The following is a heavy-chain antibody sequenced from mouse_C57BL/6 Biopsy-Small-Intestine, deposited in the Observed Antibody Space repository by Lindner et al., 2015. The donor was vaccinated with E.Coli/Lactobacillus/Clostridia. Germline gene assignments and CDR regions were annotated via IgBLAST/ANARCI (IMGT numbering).Heavy chain of an antibody. CDR3: ARKLGYAMDS. D-gene: IGHD4-1*01. CDR1: GYTFTGYW. J-gene: IGHJ4*01. Sequence: VQLQESGAELMKPGASVKLSCKATGYTFTGYWIEWVKQRPGHGLEWIGEILPGSDSTNYPEKFKGKATFTTDTSSNTAYMQLSSLTTEDSAIYYCARKLGYAMDSWGQGTSVTVSS. CDR2: ILPGSDST. V-gene: IGHV1-9*01.